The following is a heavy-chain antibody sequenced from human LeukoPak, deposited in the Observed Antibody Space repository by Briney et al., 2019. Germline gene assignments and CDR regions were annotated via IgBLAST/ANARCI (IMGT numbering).Heavy chain of an antibody. V-gene: IGHV4-34*01. Sequence: SETLSLTCPVYGASVSGAYWSWIRQPPGKGLGWIGEINHSGSTNYNPSLKSRVTISVDTSKNQFSLKLSSVTAADTAVYYCARKEQWLPQDAFDIWGQGTMFTVSS. CDR2: INHSGST. J-gene: IGHJ3*02. CDR1: GASVSGAY. D-gene: IGHD6-19*01. CDR3: ARKEQWLPQDAFDI.